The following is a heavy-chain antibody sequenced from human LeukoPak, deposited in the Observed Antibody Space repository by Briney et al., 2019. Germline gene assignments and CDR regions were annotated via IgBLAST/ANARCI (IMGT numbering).Heavy chain of an antibody. CDR2: ISSSSSYI. V-gene: IGHV3-21*01. D-gene: IGHD4-17*01. CDR1: GFTFSSYS. J-gene: IGHJ6*03. CDR3: TRDDYGDRAFYRDV. Sequence: GGSLRLSCAASGFTFSSYSMNWVRQAPGKGLEWVSSISSSSSYIYYADSVKGRFTISRDNAKNSLYLQMNSLRAEDTAVYYCTRDDYGDRAFYRDVWARGPRSPSP.